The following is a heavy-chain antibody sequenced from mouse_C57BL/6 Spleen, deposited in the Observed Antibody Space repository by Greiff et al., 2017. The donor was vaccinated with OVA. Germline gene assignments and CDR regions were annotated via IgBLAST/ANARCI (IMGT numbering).Heavy chain of an antibody. J-gene: IGHJ1*03. CDR1: GFTFRDAW. Sequence: EVKLMESGGGLVQPGGSMKLSCAASGFTFRDAWMDWVRQSPETGLAWVAEIRNKANNHATYYAESVQGRFTISRDDSKSSVYLQMNSLRAEDTGIYYCTRNTDWYFEVWGTGTTVTVSS. CDR3: TRNTDWYFEV. D-gene: IGHD1-1*01. V-gene: IGHV6-6*01. CDR2: IRNKANNHAT.